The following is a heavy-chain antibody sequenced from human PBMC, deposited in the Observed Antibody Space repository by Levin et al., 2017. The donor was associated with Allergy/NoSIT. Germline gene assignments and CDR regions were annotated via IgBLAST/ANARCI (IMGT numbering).Heavy chain of an antibody. Sequence: GGSLRLSCAASGFTFSSYGMHWVRQAPGKGLEWVAVIWYDGSNKYYADSVKGRFTISRDNSKNTLYLQMNSLRAEDTAVYYCASSPSGYYYRYWGQGTLVTVSS. J-gene: IGHJ4*02. CDR1: GFTFSSYG. CDR3: ASSPSGYYYRY. V-gene: IGHV3-33*01. CDR2: IWYDGSNK. D-gene: IGHD3-22*01.